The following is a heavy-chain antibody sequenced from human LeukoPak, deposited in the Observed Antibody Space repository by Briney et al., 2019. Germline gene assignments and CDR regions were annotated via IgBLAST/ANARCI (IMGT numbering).Heavy chain of an antibody. CDR3: ARDLLAVAAFDY. Sequence: TGGSLRLSCAASGFTFSSYSMNWVRQAPGKGLEWVSYISSSSTIYYADSVKGRFTISRDNAKNSLYLQMNSLRAEDTAVYYCARDLLAVAAFDYWGQGTLVTVSS. J-gene: IGHJ4*02. D-gene: IGHD6-19*01. V-gene: IGHV3-48*04. CDR2: ISSSSTI. CDR1: GFTFSSYS.